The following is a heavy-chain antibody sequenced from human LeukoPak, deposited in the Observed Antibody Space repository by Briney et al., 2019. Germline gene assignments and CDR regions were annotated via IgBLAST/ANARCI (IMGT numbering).Heavy chain of an antibody. D-gene: IGHD3-22*01. J-gene: IGHJ3*02. CDR1: GGSISSGGYY. CDR3: ARARTYYYDSSGYTDAFDI. Sequence: PSETLSLTCTVSGGSISSGGYYWSWIRQHPGKGLEWIGYIYYSGSTYHNPSLKSRVTISVDTSKNQFSLKLSSVTAADTAVYYCARARTYYYDSSGYTDAFDIWGQGTMVTVSS. V-gene: IGHV4-31*03. CDR2: IYYSGST.